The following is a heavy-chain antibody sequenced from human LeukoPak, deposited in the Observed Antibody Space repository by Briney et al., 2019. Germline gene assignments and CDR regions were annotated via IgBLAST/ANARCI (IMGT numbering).Heavy chain of an antibody. V-gene: IGHV3-11*01. CDR1: GFTFSDYY. D-gene: IGHD3-10*01. Sequence: PGGSLRLSCAASGFTFSDYYMSWIRQAPGKGLEWVSYISSSGTTIYYADSVRGRFTISRDNAKNSLYLQMNSLRAEATAVYYCAREGEGSSYYFDYWGQGTLVTVSS. J-gene: IGHJ4*02. CDR3: AREGEGSSYYFDY. CDR2: ISSSGTTI.